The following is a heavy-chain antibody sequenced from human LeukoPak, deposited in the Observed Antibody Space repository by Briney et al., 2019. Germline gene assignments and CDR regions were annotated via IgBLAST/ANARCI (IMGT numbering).Heavy chain of an antibody. CDR3: ARGTPYCTNGVCSNDFDY. CDR1: GGSISSYY. V-gene: IGHV4-59*01. D-gene: IGHD2-8*01. Sequence: SETLSLTCTVTGGSISSYYWSWIRQPPGKGLEWIGYIYYSGSTNYNPSLKSRVTISVDTSKNQFSLKLSSVTAADTAVYYCARGTPYCTNGVCSNDFDYWGQGTLVTVSS. J-gene: IGHJ4*02. CDR2: IYYSGST.